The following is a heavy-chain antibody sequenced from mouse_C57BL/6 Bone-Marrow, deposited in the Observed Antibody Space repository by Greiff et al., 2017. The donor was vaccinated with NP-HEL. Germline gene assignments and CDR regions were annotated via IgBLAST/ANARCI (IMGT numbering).Heavy chain of an antibody. J-gene: IGHJ4*01. CDR1: GYNFTSYG. Sequence: QVQLQQSGAELARPGASVKLSCKASGYNFTSYGISWVKQRTGQGLEWIGEIYPRSGNTYYNEKFKGKATLTADKSSSTAYMELRSLTSEDSAVYFCASCSYYYYAMDYWGQGTSVTVSS. D-gene: IGHD2-12*01. CDR3: ASCSYYYYAMDY. V-gene: IGHV1-81*01. CDR2: IYPRSGNT.